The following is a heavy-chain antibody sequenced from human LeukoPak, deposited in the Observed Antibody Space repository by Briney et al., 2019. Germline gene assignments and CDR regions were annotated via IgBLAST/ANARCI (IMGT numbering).Heavy chain of an antibody. V-gene: IGHV3-43*02. J-gene: IGHJ4*02. CDR1: GFAFDDYA. CDR2: FRGVGGST. Sequence: QPGRSLRLSCATSGFAFDDYAMHWVRQAPWEGLEWVCPFRGVGGSTYYAASVKGRFTISRDNSKNSLYVQMNSLRSEDTALYYCAKQAASGGGVDYWGQGTLVTVSS. CDR3: AKQAASGGGVDY. D-gene: IGHD2-15*01.